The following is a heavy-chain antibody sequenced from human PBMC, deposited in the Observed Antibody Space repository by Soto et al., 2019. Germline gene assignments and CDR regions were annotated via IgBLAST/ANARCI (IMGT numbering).Heavy chain of an antibody. V-gene: IGHV1-24*01. CDR3: ATGFSSGYYFFNY. CDR2: FDPEDGET. Sequence: ASVKVSCKVSGYTLTELSMHWVRQAPGKGLEWMGGFDPEDGETIYAQRFQGRVTMTEDTSTDTAYMELSSLRSEDTAVYYCATGFSSGYYFFNYWGQGTLVTVSS. J-gene: IGHJ4*02. D-gene: IGHD3-22*01. CDR1: GYTLTELS.